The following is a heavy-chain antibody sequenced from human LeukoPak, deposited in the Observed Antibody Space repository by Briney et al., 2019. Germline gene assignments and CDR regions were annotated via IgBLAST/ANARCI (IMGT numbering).Heavy chain of an antibody. CDR3: ARINGGLDAFDI. CDR2: IYSGGST. D-gene: IGHD2-15*01. V-gene: IGHV3-53*01. Sequence: GGSLRLSCAASGFTFSSYAMSWVRQAPGKGLEWVSVIYSGGSTYYADSVKGRFTISRDNSKNTLYLQMNSLRAEDTAVYYCARINGGLDAFDIWGQGTMVTVSS. CDR1: GFTFSSYA. J-gene: IGHJ3*02.